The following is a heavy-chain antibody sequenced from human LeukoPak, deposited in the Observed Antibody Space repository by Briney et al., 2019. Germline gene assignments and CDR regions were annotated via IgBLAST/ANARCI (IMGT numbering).Heavy chain of an antibody. CDR2: IYPGDSDT. V-gene: IGHV5-51*01. Sequence: GESLKISCKGSGYSFTSYWIGWVRQMPGKGLEWMGIIYPGDSDTRYSPSLQGQVTISADKSISTAYLQWSSLKASDTAMYYCARGQTYCGGDCYGYYFDYWGQGTLVIVSS. J-gene: IGHJ4*02. CDR1: GYSFTSYW. CDR3: ARGQTYCGGDCYGYYFDY. D-gene: IGHD2-21*02.